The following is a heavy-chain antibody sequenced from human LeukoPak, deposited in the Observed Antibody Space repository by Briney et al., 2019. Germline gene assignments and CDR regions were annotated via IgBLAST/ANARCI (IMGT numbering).Heavy chain of an antibody. CDR1: GFTFSSYG. J-gene: IGHJ3*02. CDR3: ARDYVRGNAAFDI. CDR2: IWYDGSNK. V-gene: IGHV3-33*01. Sequence: GGSLRLSCAASGFTFSSYGMHWVRQAPGKGLEWVAVIWYDGSNKYYADSVKGRFTISRDNSKNTLYLQMNSLRAEDTAVYYCARDYVRGNAAFDIWGQGTMVTASS. D-gene: IGHD3-16*01.